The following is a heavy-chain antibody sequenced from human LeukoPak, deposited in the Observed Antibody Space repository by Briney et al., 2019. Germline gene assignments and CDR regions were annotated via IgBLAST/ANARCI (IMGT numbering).Heavy chain of an antibody. Sequence: GESLQISCRGSGYSFTSYWIGWVRQMPGKGLEWMGIIYPADSDIRYTPSFQGQVTISADKSITTAYLQWSSLKASDTAMYYCASRSGSQGYFDSWGQGTLVTVSS. J-gene: IGHJ4*02. V-gene: IGHV5-51*01. CDR1: GYSFTSYW. CDR3: ASRSGSQGYFDS. D-gene: IGHD1-26*01. CDR2: IYPADSDI.